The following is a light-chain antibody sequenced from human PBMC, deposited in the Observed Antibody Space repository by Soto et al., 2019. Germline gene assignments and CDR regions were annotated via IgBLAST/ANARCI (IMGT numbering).Light chain of an antibody. Sequence: QSVLTQPPSASGTPGQRVTISCSGSSSNIGTNTVNWYQHLPGSAPKLLIYSNNQRPSGVPDRFSGSKSGTSASLAISGLQPDDEADYYCEAWDGSLNVDLFGGGTKLTVL. V-gene: IGLV1-44*01. CDR3: EAWDGSLNVDL. CDR1: SSNIGTNT. CDR2: SNN. J-gene: IGLJ2*01.